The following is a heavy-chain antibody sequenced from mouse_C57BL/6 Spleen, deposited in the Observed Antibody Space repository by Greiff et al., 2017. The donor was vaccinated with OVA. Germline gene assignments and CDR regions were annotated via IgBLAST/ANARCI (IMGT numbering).Heavy chain of an antibody. CDR3: ARKGDAMDY. CDR1: GYTFTDYY. V-gene: IGHV1-19*01. J-gene: IGHJ4*01. CDR2: INPYNGGT. Sequence: EVKLQQSGPVLVKPGASVKMSCKASGYTFTDYYMNWVKQSHGKSLEWIGVINPYNGGTSYNQKFKGKATLTVDKSSSTAYMELNSLTSEDSAVYYCARKGDAMDYWGQGTSVTVSS.